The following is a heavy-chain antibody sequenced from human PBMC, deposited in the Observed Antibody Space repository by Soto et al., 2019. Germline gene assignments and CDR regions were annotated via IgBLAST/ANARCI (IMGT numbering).Heavy chain of an antibody. CDR2: ISAYNGNT. Sequence: GASVKVSCKASGYTFTSYGISWVRQAPGQGLEWMGWISAYNGNTNYAQKLQGRVTMTTDTSTSTAYMELRSLRSDDTAVYYCARDFGYYDFWSGTYYFDYWGQGTLVTAPQ. D-gene: IGHD3-3*01. CDR3: ARDFGYYDFWSGTYYFDY. V-gene: IGHV1-18*04. J-gene: IGHJ4*02. CDR1: GYTFTSYG.